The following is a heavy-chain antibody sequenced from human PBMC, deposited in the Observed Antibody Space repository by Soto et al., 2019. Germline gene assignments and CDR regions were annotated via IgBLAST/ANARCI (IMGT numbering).Heavy chain of an antibody. CDR1: GYTFYSHS. V-gene: IGHV1-18*01. Sequence: ASVKVSCKASGYTFYSHSISWVRQAPGQGLEWMGRISADNGNTKYAQKFRGRVTMTTDTSTSTAYMELRSLRSDDTAVYYCARDNPPLGYWGQGTLVTVSS. J-gene: IGHJ4*02. CDR2: ISADNGNT. CDR3: ARDNPPLGY.